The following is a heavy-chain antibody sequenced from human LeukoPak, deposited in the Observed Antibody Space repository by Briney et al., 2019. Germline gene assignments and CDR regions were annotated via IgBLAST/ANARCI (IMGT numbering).Heavy chain of an antibody. V-gene: IGHV2-70*11. Sequence: SGPTLVKPTQTLTLTCTFSGFSLSTSGMCVSWIRQPPGKALEWLARIDWDDDKYYSTSLKTRLTISKDTSKNQVVLTMTNMDPVDTATYYCARGSTYYYDSSGYYCRHESDYWGQGTLVTVSS. CDR3: ARGSTYYYDSSGYYCRHESDY. D-gene: IGHD3-22*01. CDR2: IDWDDDK. J-gene: IGHJ4*02. CDR1: GFSLSTSGMC.